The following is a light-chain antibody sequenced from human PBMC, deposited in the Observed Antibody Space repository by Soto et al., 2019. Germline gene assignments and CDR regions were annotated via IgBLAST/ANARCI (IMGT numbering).Light chain of an antibody. J-gene: IGKJ3*01. CDR3: QQRSSWPFT. CDR2: ATS. CDR1: XXXXXY. V-gene: IGKV3-11*01. Sequence: EVVLTQSPXXXXLSPXXXXXXXXXXXXXXXXYLAWYQQKPGQAPRLLIYATSNRATGIPARFSGSGSGTDFTLTISSLEPEDFAVYYCQQRSSWPFTFGPGTKVDIK.